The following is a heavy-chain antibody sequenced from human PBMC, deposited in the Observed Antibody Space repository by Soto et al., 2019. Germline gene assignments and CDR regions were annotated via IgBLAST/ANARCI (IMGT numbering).Heavy chain of an antibody. CDR1: GYTFTGYY. V-gene: IGHV1-2*02. J-gene: IGHJ6*02. D-gene: IGHD2-15*01. CDR3: ARVIYGGSTYDYYGMDV. CDR2: INPNSGGT. Sequence: QVQLVQSGAEVKKPGASVKVSCKASGYTFTGYYMHWVRQAPGQGLEWMGWINPNSGGTNYAQKFQGRVTMTRDTSISTAYMELSRLRSDDTAVYYCARVIYGGSTYDYYGMDVWGQGTTVTVSS.